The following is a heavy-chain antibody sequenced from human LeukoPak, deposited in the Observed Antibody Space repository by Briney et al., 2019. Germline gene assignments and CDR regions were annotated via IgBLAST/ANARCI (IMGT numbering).Heavy chain of an antibody. V-gene: IGHV3-66*01. J-gene: IGHJ4*02. CDR1: GFTFSNAW. CDR2: IYSGGST. CDR3: ARNLAYGGNSLGY. Sequence: GGSLRLSCAASGFTFSNAWMSWVRQAPGKGLEWVSVIYSGGSTYYADSVKGRFTISRDNSKNTLYLQMNSLRAEDTAVYYCARNLAYGGNSLGYWGQGTLVTVSS. D-gene: IGHD4-23*01.